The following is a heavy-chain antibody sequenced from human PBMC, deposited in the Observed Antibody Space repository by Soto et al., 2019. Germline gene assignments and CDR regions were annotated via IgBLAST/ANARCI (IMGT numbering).Heavy chain of an antibody. D-gene: IGHD3-22*01. J-gene: IGHJ4*02. CDR2: IYYSGST. Sequence: SETLSLTCTVSGGSISSGGYYWSWIRQHPGKGLEWIGYIYYSGSTYYDPSLKGRVTLSVDTSKNQFSLKLSSVTAADTAVYYCAKYYDSSGFDYWGQGTLVTVSS. V-gene: IGHV4-31*03. CDR1: GGSISSGGYY. CDR3: AKYYDSSGFDY.